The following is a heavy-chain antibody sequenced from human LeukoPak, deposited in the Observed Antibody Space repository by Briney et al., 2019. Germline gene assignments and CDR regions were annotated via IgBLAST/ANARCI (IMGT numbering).Heavy chain of an antibody. D-gene: IGHD5-18*01. CDR3: AREALEVDTAMGY. V-gene: IGHV3-30-3*01. CDR1: GFTFSSYW. J-gene: IGHJ3*01. Sequence: GGSLRLSCAASGFTFSSYWMHWVRQAPGKGLEWVAVISYDGSNKYYADSVKGRFTISRDNSKNTLYLQMNSLRAEDTAVYYCAREALEVDTAMGYWGQGTMVTVSS. CDR2: ISYDGSNK.